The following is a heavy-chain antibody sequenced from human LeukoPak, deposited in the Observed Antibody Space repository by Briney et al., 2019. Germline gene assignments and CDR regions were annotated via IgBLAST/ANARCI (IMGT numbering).Heavy chain of an antibody. CDR1: GYTFTGYY. J-gene: IGHJ3*02. Sequence: ASVKVSCKASGYTFTGYYMHWVRQAPGQGLEWMGWINPNSGGTNYAQKFQGRVTMTRDTSISTAYMELSRLRSDDTAVYYCAREYSSSHRNDAFDIWGQGTMVTVSS. D-gene: IGHD6-13*01. V-gene: IGHV1-2*02. CDR3: AREYSSSHRNDAFDI. CDR2: INPNSGGT.